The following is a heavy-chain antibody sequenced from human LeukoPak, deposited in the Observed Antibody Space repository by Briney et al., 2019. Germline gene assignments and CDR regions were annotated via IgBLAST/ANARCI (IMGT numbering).Heavy chain of an antibody. CDR3: AGMWNSGYQNFDY. Sequence: SQTLSLTCAISGDSVSSKSVAWNWIRQSPSRGLEWLGRTYYRSKWYNDYAVSVKSRISINPDTSKNQFSLQLNSVTPEDTAVYYCAGMWNSGYQNFDYWGQGTLVTVSS. D-gene: IGHD1-7*01. CDR1: GDSVSSKSVA. J-gene: IGHJ4*02. CDR2: TYYRSKWYN. V-gene: IGHV6-1*01.